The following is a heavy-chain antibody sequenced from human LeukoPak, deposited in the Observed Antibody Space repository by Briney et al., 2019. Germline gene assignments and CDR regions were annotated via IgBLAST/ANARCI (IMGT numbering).Heavy chain of an antibody. CDR2: INPNSGAT. Sequence: PGASVKVSCKASGYTFTGYYMHWVRQAPGQGLEWMGWINPNSGATDYAQKFQGRVTMTRDTSISTAYMELSRLRSDDTAVYYCARGGYNTGWEFDYWGQGTTVTVSS. J-gene: IGHJ4*03. CDR1: GYTFTGYY. CDR3: ARGGYNTGWEFDY. V-gene: IGHV1-2*02. D-gene: IGHD6-19*01.